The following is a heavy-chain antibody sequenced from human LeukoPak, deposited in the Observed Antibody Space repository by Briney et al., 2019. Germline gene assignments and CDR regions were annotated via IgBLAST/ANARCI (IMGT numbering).Heavy chain of an antibody. CDR2: IYYSGST. J-gene: IGHJ4*02. D-gene: IGHD6-19*01. CDR3: ARDRDGYSSGWSPLDY. V-gene: IGHV4-59*01. Sequence: PSETLSLTCTVSGGSISSYYWSWIRQPPGKGLEWIGYIYYSGSTNYNPSLKSRVTISVDTSKNQFSLKLSSVTAADTAVYYCARDRDGYSSGWSPLDYWGQGTLVTVSS. CDR1: GGSISSYY.